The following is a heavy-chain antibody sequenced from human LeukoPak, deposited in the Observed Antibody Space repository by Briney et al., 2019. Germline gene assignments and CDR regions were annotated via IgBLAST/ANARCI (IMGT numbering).Heavy chain of an antibody. J-gene: IGHJ2*01. CDR1: GFTVSSNY. D-gene: IGHD3-22*01. CDR3: ARDQSSGYYYVGWYFDL. CDR2: IYSGGST. Sequence: PGGSLRLSCAASGFTVSSNYMSWVRQAPGKGLEWVSVIYSGGSTYYADSVKGRFTISRDNSKNTLYLQMNSLRAEDTAVYYCARDQSSGYYYVGWYFDLWGRGTLVTVSS. V-gene: IGHV3-53*01.